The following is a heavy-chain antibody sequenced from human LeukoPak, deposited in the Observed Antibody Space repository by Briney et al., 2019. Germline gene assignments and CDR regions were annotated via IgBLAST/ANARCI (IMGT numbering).Heavy chain of an antibody. CDR2: IYYSGST. V-gene: IGHV4-31*03. Sequence: SETLSLTCTVSGGSISSGGYYWSWIRQHPGKGLEWIGYIYYSGSTYYNPSLKSRVTISVDTSKNQFSLKLSSVTAADTAVYYCARDPSCSFRTDAFDIWGQGTMVTVSS. CDR1: GGSISSGGYY. D-gene: IGHD2-15*01. J-gene: IGHJ3*02. CDR3: ARDPSCSFRTDAFDI.